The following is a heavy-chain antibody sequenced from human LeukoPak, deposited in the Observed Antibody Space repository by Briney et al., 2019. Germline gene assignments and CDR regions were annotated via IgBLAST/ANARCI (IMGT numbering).Heavy chain of an antibody. D-gene: IGHD4-11*01. CDR1: GGSISSSSYY. V-gene: IGHV4-39*01. J-gene: IGHJ4*02. CDR2: IYYSGST. CDR3: ARRLMTTVTTFSNSEHDY. Sequence: SETLSLTCTVSGGSISSSSYYWGWIRQPPGKGLEWIGSIYYSGSTYYNPSLKSRVTISVDTSKNQFSLKLSSVTAADTAVYYCARRLMTTVTTFSNSEHDYWGQGTLVTVSS.